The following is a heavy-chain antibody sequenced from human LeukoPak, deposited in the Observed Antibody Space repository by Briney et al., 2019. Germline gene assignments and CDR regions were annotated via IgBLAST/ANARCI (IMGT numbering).Heavy chain of an antibody. D-gene: IGHD5-12*01. CDR2: IRSKIYGGTT. Sequence: PGRSLRLSCTASGFTFDNYAMSWFRQAPGKGLEWVGFIRSKIYGGTTEYAESVKGRFTISRDDSKSIAYLQMNSLKSEDTAVYYCVRYSGDADYWGQGTLVTVSS. CDR1: GFTFDNYA. V-gene: IGHV3-49*03. J-gene: IGHJ4*02. CDR3: VRYSGDADY.